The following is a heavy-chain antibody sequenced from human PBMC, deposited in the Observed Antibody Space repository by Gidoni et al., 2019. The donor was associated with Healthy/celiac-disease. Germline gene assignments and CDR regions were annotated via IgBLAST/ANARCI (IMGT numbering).Heavy chain of an antibody. Sequence: QVQLVESGGGVVQPGRSLRLSCAASGFTFSSYGMHWVRQAPGKGLEWVAVISYDGSNKYYADSVKGRFTISRDNSKNTLYLQMNSLRAEDTAVYYCAKTAVDYYDSSGYYQFYYFDYWGQGTLVTVSS. CDR1: GFTFSSYG. CDR2: ISYDGSNK. V-gene: IGHV3-30*18. D-gene: IGHD3-22*01. J-gene: IGHJ4*02. CDR3: AKTAVDYYDSSGYYQFYYFDY.